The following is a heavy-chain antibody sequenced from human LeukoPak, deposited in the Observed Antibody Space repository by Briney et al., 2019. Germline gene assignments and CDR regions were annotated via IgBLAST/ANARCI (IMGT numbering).Heavy chain of an antibody. J-gene: IGHJ4*02. Sequence: PGGSLRLSCAASGFTFTNAWMNWVRQAPGKGLEWVGRIRSKADGGTTDYAAPVKGRFTISRDDSKTTLSLQMNSLKTEDTAVYYCSTGGSQYEGFESWGRGTLVTVSS. CDR3: STGGSQYEGFES. CDR2: IRSKADGGTT. CDR1: GFTFTNAW. D-gene: IGHD1-26*01. V-gene: IGHV3-15*07.